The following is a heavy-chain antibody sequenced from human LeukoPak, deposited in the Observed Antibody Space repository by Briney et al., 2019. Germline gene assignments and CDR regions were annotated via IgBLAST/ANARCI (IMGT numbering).Heavy chain of an antibody. D-gene: IGHD3-3*01. Sequence: SVKVSCKASGGTFSSYAISWVRQAPGQGLEWMGGIIPIFGTANYAQKFQGRVTITADESTSTAYMELSSLRSEDTAVYYCARGLYDFWSGRKWFDPWGQGTLVTVSS. CDR2: IIPIFGTA. J-gene: IGHJ5*02. CDR3: ARGLYDFWSGRKWFDP. V-gene: IGHV1-69*13. CDR1: GGTFSSYA.